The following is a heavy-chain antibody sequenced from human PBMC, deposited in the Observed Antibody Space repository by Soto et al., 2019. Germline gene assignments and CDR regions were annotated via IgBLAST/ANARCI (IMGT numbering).Heavy chain of an antibody. Sequence: SETLSLTCTVSGGSVSSGSYYWSWIRQPPGKGLEYIGYLYYSGSTNYNPSLKSRVTISVDTPKNQFSLKLTSVTAADTAIYYCARGQAFWTGYYRMSYYFDYWGQGTLVPVSS. CDR1: GGSVSSGSYY. CDR2: LYYSGST. CDR3: ARGQAFWTGYYRMSYYFDY. D-gene: IGHD3-3*01. V-gene: IGHV4-61*01. J-gene: IGHJ4*02.